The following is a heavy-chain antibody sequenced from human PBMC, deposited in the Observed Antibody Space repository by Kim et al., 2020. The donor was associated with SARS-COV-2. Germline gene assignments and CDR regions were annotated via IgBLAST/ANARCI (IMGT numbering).Heavy chain of an antibody. J-gene: IGHJ4*02. V-gene: IGHV4-59*13. CDR3: ARDGDSSGYYSNSGFYY. CDR2: IYYSGST. CDR1: GGSISSYY. D-gene: IGHD3-22*01. Sequence: SETLSLTCTVSGGSISSYYWSWIRQPPGKGLEWIGYIYYSGSTNYNPSLKSRVTISVDTSKNQFSLKLSSVPAADTAVYYCARDGDSSGYYSNSGFYYWGQGTLVTVSS.